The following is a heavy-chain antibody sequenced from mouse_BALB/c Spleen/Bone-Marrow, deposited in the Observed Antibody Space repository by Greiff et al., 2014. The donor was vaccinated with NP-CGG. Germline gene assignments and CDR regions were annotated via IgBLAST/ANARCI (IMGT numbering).Heavy chain of an antibody. CDR2: ISTYSGNT. D-gene: IGHD1-1*01. Sequence: QVQLQQSGPELVRPGVSVKIFCKGSGYTFTDYAMHWVKQGHAKSLEWIGVISTYSGNTNYNQKFKGKATMTVDKSSSTAYMELARLTSEDSAIYYCARGYYGSSYLFAYWGQGTLVTVSA. J-gene: IGHJ3*01. CDR1: GYTFTDYA. CDR3: ARGYYGSSYLFAY. V-gene: IGHV1-67*01.